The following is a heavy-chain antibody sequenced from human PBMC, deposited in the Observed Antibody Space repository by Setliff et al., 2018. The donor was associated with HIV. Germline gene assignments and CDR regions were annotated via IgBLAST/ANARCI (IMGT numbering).Heavy chain of an antibody. J-gene: IGHJ6*03. CDR2: INHSGST. D-gene: IGHD2-15*01. Sequence: LSLTCAVYGGSFSGYYWSWIRQPPGKGLEWIGEINHSGSTNYNSSLKSRVTISVDTSKNQFSLKLNSVTAADTAVYYCARGRHCMDGRCYPHYYYYYHYMDVWGKGTTVTVSS. CDR3: ARGRHCMDGRCYPHYYYYYHYMDV. V-gene: IGHV4-34*01. CDR1: GGSFSGYY.